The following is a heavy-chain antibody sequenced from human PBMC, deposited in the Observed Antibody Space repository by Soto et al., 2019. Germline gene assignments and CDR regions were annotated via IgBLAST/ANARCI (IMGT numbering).Heavy chain of an antibody. Sequence: PSETLSLTCAVSGGSISSGGYSWSWIRQPPGKGLEWIGYIYHSGSTYYNPSLKSRVTISVDRSKNQFSLKLSSVTAADTAVYYCVRAEYSGGDAFDIWGQGTMVTVSS. CDR3: VRAEYSGGDAFDI. CDR2: IYHSGST. V-gene: IGHV4-30-2*01. J-gene: IGHJ3*02. D-gene: IGHD2-15*01. CDR1: GGSISSGGYS.